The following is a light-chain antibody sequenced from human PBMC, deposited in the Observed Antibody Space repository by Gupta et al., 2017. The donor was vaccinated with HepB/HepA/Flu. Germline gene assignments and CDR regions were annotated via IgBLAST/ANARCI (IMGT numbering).Light chain of an antibody. V-gene: IGLV2-11*01. CDR2: DVP. Sequence: QSALTQPRPVSGSPGQSVTISCTGASSYVGRDNYVSWYQPHPGKGPKLIIYDVPKRPSGVPDRFSGSKSGNTASLTISGLQAEDEADYYCCSLAGSNTWIFGGGTKLTVL. J-gene: IGLJ2*01. CDR1: SSYVGRDNY. CDR3: CSLAGSNTWI.